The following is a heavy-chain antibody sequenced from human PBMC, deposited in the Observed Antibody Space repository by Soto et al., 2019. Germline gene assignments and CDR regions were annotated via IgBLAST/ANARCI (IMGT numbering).Heavy chain of an antibody. Sequence: SVKVSCKASGYTFTGYYMHWVRQAPGQGLEWMGWINPNSGGTNYAQKFQGRVTMTRDTSISTAYMELSRLRSDDTAVYYCARVGNTAPGYSYGYSYYYYGMDVWGQGTTVTVYS. CDR1: GYTFTGYY. D-gene: IGHD5-18*01. J-gene: IGHJ6*02. CDR3: ARVGNTAPGYSYGYSYYYYGMDV. V-gene: IGHV1-2*02. CDR2: INPNSGGT.